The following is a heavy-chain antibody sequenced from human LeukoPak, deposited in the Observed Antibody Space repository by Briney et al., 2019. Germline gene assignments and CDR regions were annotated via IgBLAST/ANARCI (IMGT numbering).Heavy chain of an antibody. J-gene: IGHJ5*02. CDR1: GYNFASYW. Sequence: GESLKISCKGSGYNFASYWISWVRQMPGKGLEWMGKIDPSDSCTNYSPSFQGHVTISADKSTSTAYLQWSSLKASDTAMYYCASRYGSGTFYTLDPWGQGTLVIVSS. D-gene: IGHD3-10*01. CDR2: IDPSDSCT. V-gene: IGHV5-10-1*01. CDR3: ASRYGSGTFYTLDP.